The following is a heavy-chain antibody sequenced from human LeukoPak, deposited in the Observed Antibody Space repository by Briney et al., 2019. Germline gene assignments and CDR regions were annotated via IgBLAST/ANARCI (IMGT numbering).Heavy chain of an antibody. J-gene: IGHJ4*02. D-gene: IGHD4-17*01. Sequence: GGSLRLSCAASGFTFSSYSMNWVRQAPGKGLEWVSSISSSSSYIYYADSVKGRFTISRDNAKNSLYLQMNSLRAEDTAVYYCARDRSTVSTPEGFDYWGQGTLVTVSS. V-gene: IGHV3-21*01. CDR1: GFTFSSYS. CDR3: ARDRSTVSTPEGFDY. CDR2: ISSSSSYI.